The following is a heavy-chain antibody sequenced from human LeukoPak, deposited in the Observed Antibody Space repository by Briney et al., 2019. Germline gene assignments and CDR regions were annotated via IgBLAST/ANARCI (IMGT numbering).Heavy chain of an antibody. CDR1: GFTFSSYW. Sequence: TGGSLRLSCAASGFTFSSYWMSWVRQAPGKGLEWVANIKQDGSEKYYVDSVKGRFTISRDNAKNSLYLQMNSLRAEDTAVYYCARDPYNTLYYYYYMDVWGKGTTVTVSS. V-gene: IGHV3-7*01. CDR2: IKQDGSEK. J-gene: IGHJ6*03. D-gene: IGHD3-10*01. CDR3: ARDPYNTLYYYYYMDV.